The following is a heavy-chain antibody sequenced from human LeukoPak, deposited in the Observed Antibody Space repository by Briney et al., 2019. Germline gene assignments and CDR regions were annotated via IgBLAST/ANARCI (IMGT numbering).Heavy chain of an antibody. V-gene: IGHV4-59*01. Sequence: PSETLSLTCTVSGGSISSYYWSWIRQPPGKGLEWIGYIYYSGSTNYNPSLKSRVTISVDTSKNQFSLKLSSVTAADTAVYYCAREEKYSSSWSVGWFDPWGQGTLVTVSS. J-gene: IGHJ5*02. CDR3: AREEKYSSSWSVGWFDP. CDR1: GGSISSYY. CDR2: IYYSGST. D-gene: IGHD6-13*01.